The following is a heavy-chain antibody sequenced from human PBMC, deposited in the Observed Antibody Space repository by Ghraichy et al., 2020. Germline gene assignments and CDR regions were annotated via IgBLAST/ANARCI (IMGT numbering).Heavy chain of an antibody. CDR2: ISSSSSYI. D-gene: IGHD4-17*01. CDR3: AAEMTVTMPDPPYYYYGMDV. J-gene: IGHJ6*02. Sequence: GGSLRLSCAASGFTFSSYSMNWVRQAPGKGLEWVSSISSSSSYIYYADSVKGRFTISRDNAKNSLYLQMNSLRAEDTAVYYCAAEMTVTMPDPPYYYYGMDVWGQGTTVTVSS. V-gene: IGHV3-21*01. CDR1: GFTFSSYS.